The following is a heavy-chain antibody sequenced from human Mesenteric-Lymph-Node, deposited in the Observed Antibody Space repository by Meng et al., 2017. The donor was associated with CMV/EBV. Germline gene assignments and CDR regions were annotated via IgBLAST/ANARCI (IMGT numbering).Heavy chain of an antibody. CDR1: GFTFSSYA. D-gene: IGHD6-13*01. CDR2: ISSSGSTI. CDR3: ARDALYSSSWYGEYYYYGMDV. V-gene: IGHV3-48*04. J-gene: IGHJ6*02. Sequence: GESLKISCAASGFTFSSYAMSWVRQAPGKGLEWVSYISSSGSTIYYADSVKGRFTISRDNAKNSLYLQMNSLRAEDTAVYYCARDALYSSSWYGEYYYYGMDVWGQGTTVTVSS.